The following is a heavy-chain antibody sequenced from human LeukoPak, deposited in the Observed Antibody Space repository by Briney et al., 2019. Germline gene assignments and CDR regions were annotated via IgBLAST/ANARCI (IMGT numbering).Heavy chain of an antibody. D-gene: IGHD3-22*01. CDR2: IYYSGST. CDR3: ARDSSSDHYYVYDS. J-gene: IGHJ4*02. Sequence: PSETLSLTCTVSGGSISNYYWSWIRQPPGKGLEWIGYIYYSGSTNYNPSLKSRVTISIDTSKNQFSLKVSSVTAADTAVYYCARDSSSDHYYVYDSWGQGTLVTVSS. V-gene: IGHV4-59*01. CDR1: GGSISNYY.